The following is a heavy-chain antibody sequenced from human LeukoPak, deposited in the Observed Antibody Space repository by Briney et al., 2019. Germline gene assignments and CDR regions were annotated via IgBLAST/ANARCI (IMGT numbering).Heavy chain of an antibody. CDR2: IRSKANSYAT. J-gene: IGHJ4*02. CDR1: GFTFTGSA. Sequence: GGSLRLSCAASGFTFTGSAMHWVRQASGKGLEWVGRIRSKANSYATAYAASVKGRFTISRDDSKNTAYLQMNSLKTEDTAVYYCTRTTVTTYYYWGQGTLVTVSS. V-gene: IGHV3-73*01. D-gene: IGHD4-17*01. CDR3: TRTTVTTYYY.